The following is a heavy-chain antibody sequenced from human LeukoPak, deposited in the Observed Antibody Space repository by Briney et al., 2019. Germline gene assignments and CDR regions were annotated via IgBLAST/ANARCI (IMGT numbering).Heavy chain of an antibody. CDR1: GGSFSGYY. D-gene: IGHD5-24*01. V-gene: IGHV4-34*01. J-gene: IGHJ4*02. CDR2: INHSGST. Sequence: PSETLSLACAVYGGSFSGYYWSWIRPPPGKGLEWIGEINHSGSTNYNPSLKSRVTISVDTSKNQFSLKLSSVTAADTAVYYCARGRRDGYFGRWGQGTLVTVSS. CDR3: ARGRRDGYFGR.